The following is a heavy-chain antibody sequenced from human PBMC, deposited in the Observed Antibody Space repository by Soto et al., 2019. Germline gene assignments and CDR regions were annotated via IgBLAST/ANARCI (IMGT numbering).Heavy chain of an antibody. V-gene: IGHV3-74*01. J-gene: IGHJ5*02. Sequence: LRLSCAASGFTFSSYSMHWVRQGPGKGLEWVSRISNDGTGTTYADSVQGRFTVSRDNSKTTVYLQMNRLRPEDTAVYFCVRDQDSRGYSVFNLWGQGTQVTVSS. D-gene: IGHD3-22*01. CDR1: GFTFSSYS. CDR2: ISNDGTGT. CDR3: VRDQDSRGYSVFNL.